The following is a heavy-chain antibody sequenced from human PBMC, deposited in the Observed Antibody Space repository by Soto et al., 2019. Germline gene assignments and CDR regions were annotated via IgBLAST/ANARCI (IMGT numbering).Heavy chain of an antibody. CDR2: IIPMFGTV. CDR1: GGTFSSYA. V-gene: IGHV1-69*01. Sequence: QVQLVQSGAEVKKPGSSVKVSCKASGGTFSSYAINWVRQAPGQGLEWMGGIIPMFGTVNYAQKFQGRVTITADESTSTAYMEPNSLRSEDTAVYYCAEGSSSSRRFDPWGPGTLVTVSS. D-gene: IGHD6-6*01. CDR3: AEGSSSSRRFDP. J-gene: IGHJ5*02.